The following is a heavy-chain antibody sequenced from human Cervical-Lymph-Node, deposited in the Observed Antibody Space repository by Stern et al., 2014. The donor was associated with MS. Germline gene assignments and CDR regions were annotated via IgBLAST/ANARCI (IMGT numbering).Heavy chain of an antibody. CDR2: MCEKGST. CDR1: GASIGSDC. V-gene: IGHV4-59*01. J-gene: IGHJ4*02. Sequence: VQLVESGPGLVKPWETLSLTCTVSGASIGSDCWSWIRLPPGKGLERIGYMCEKGSTNFNPSLKSRVTISLDPSNNQFSLRLRSPTAADTAIYYCAKDYYGSLEYWGQGSLVTVSS. D-gene: IGHD3-10*01. CDR3: AKDYYGSLEY.